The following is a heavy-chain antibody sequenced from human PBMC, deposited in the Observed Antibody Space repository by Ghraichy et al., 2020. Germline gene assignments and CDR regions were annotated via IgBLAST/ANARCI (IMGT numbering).Heavy chain of an antibody. D-gene: IGHD5-18*01. V-gene: IGHV3-74*01. CDR1: GFTFSSYW. CDR3: ARGYSRGNGMDV. J-gene: IGHJ6*02. CDR2: INSDGSST. Sequence: GGSLRLSCAASGFTFSSYWMPWFRQAPGKGLVWFSRINSDGSSTSYADSVKGRFTISSDNAKNTLYLQMNSLRAEDTAVYYCARGYSRGNGMDVWGQGTTVTVSS.